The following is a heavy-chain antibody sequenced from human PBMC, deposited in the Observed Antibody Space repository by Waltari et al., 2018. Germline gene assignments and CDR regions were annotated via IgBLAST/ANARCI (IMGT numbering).Heavy chain of an antibody. CDR1: GGSFTDYY. CDR2: IHYRGDT. V-gene: IGHV4-59*08. Sequence: QVQLQESGPGLVKPSETLSLTCTVSGGSFTDYYWSWIRQPPGKGLEWIGYIHYRGDTNPNPSLKGRVTISSATSQSQFSLELSSVTAADTAVYYCARYGTGTKKNFDLWGRGTLVTVSS. CDR3: ARYGTGTKKNFDL. J-gene: IGHJ2*01. D-gene: IGHD1-1*01.